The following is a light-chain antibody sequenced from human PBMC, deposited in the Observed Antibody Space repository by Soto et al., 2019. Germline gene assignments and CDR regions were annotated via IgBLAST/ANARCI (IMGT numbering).Light chain of an antibody. CDR1: SSNIGAGYD. Sequence: QSVLTQPPSVSGAPGQRVTISGTGTSSNIGAGYDVYWYQQLPGTAPKLLIYDNSNRPSGVPDRFSGSKSGTSASLAITGLQAEDEADYYCQSYDSSLSGAVFGGGTQLTVL. J-gene: IGLJ7*01. CDR2: DNS. V-gene: IGLV1-40*01. CDR3: QSYDSSLSGAV.